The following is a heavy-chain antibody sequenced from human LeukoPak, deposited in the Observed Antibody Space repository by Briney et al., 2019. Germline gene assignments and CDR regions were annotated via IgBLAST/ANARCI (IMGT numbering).Heavy chain of an antibody. D-gene: IGHD3-22*01. Sequence: TGGSLRLSCAASGFTFSSYAMSWVRQAPGKGLEWVSAISGSGGSTYYADSVKGRFTISRDNSKNTLYLQMNSLRAEDTAVYYCAKGDYYDSSGYPYWGQGTLVTVSS. CDR2: ISGSGGST. J-gene: IGHJ4*02. V-gene: IGHV3-23*01. CDR1: GFTFSSYA. CDR3: AKGDYYDSSGYPY.